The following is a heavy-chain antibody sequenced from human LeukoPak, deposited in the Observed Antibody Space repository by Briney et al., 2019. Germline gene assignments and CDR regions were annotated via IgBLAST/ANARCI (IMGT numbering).Heavy chain of an antibody. CDR3: ARRQDGHDY. CDR1: GVSIASTFYY. J-gene: IGHJ4*02. V-gene: IGHV4-61*02. CDR2: IYTTGST. Sequence: SETLSLTCTVAGVSIASTFYYWNWLRQPAGTGLEWIGRIYTTGSTDYNPSLKSRVTISLDTARNQFSLKLSSVTAADTAVYYCARRQDGHDYWRQGTLVTVSS.